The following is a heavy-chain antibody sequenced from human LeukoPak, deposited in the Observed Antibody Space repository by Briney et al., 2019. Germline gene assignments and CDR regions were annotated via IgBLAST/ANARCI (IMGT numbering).Heavy chain of an antibody. CDR1: GLTFSGSA. D-gene: IGHD6-19*01. CDR2: IRSKADSHAT. Sequence: GEPLKFSCAASGLTFSGSAVHGVRQASGKGLEWVGHIRSKADSHATAYAASVQGRFTISRDDSNNTAYLHMNSLKIEDAAVYFCSRHLYSSAWYEENWGQGTLVTVSS. CDR3: SRHLYSSAWYEEN. J-gene: IGHJ4*02. V-gene: IGHV3-73*01.